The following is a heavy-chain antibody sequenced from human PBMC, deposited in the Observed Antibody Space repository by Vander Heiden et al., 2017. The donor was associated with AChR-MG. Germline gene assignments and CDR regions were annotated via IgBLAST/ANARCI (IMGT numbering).Heavy chain of an antibody. V-gene: IGHV3-23*01. J-gene: IGHJ4*02. Sequence: EVQLLESGGGLVQPGGSLRLSCAASGFTFSSYAMSWVRQAPGKGLEWVSAISGSGGSTYYADSVKGRFTISRDNSKNTLYLQMNSLRAEDTAVYYCAKDRVRQQLVGASFDYWGQGTLVTVSS. CDR3: AKDRVRQQLVGASFDY. CDR2: ISGSGGST. CDR1: GFTFSSYA. D-gene: IGHD6-13*01.